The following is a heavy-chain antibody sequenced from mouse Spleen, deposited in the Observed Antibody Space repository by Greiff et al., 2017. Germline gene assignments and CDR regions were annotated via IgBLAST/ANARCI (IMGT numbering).Heavy chain of an antibody. CDR1: GFTFSDYG. V-gene: IGHV5-17*01. J-gene: IGHJ1*01. D-gene: IGHD1-1*01. CDR3: ARNYYGSPWYFDV. Sequence: EVMLVESGGGLVKPGGSLKLSCAASGFTFSDYGMHWVRQAPEKGLEWVAYISSGSSTIYYADTVKGRFTISRDNAKNTLFLQMTSLRSEDTAMYYCARNYYGSPWYFDVWGAGTTVTVSS. CDR2: ISSGSSTI.